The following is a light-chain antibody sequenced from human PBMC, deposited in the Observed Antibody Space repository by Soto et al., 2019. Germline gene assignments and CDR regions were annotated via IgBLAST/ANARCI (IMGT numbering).Light chain of an antibody. CDR3: QQADSFPLT. CDR1: QDISTL. Sequence: DIQMTQSPSSVSAYIGDTVTITCRASQDISTLLAWYQQKPGKAPKLLIYGASTLESGVPSRFSGRGSGTDFTLTISSLQPEDFATYFCQQADSFPLTFGGGTKVEIK. V-gene: IGKV1D-12*01. CDR2: GAS. J-gene: IGKJ4*01.